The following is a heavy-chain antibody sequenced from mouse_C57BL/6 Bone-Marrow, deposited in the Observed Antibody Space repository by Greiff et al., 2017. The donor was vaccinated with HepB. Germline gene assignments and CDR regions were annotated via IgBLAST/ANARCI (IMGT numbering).Heavy chain of an antibody. CDR3: ARGKIYFDY. CDR2: ISDGGSYT. V-gene: IGHV5-4*03. J-gene: IGHJ2*01. Sequence: EVKLMESVGGLVKPGGSLKLSCAASGFTFSSYAMSWVRQTPEKRLEWVATISDGGSYTYYPDNVKGRFTISRDNAKNNLYLQMSHLKSEDTAMYYCARGKIYFDYWGQGTTLTVSS. CDR1: GFTFSSYA.